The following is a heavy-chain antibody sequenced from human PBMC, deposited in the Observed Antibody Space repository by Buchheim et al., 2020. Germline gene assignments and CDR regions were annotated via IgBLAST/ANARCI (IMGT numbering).Heavy chain of an antibody. CDR2: ISYDGNKK. V-gene: IGHV3-30*18. J-gene: IGHJ4*02. D-gene: IGHD2-2*02. CDR1: GFTFSSYG. CDR3: AKNRDPYLYLREFDY. Sequence: QVQLVESGGGVVQTGRSLRLSCAASGFTFSSYGMHWVRQAPGKGLEWVALISYDGNKKYFADSVKGRFPISRDNSKNMLYLQMSSLKTEDTAIYYCAKNRDPYLYLREFDYWGQETL.